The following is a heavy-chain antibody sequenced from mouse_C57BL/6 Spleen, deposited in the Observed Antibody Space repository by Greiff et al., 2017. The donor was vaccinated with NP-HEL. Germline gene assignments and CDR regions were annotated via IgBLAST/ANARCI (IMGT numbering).Heavy chain of an antibody. D-gene: IGHD2-1*01. V-gene: IGHV8-8*01. CDR1: GFSLSTFGMG. CDR3: ARINYGNSYWYFDV. CDR2: IWWDDYK. Sequence: QVTLKVSGPGILQPSQTLSLTCSFSGFSLSTFGMGVGWIRQPSGKGLEWLAHIWWDDYKTYNPALKSRLTISKDTSKNQVFLKIANVDTADTATYYCARINYGNSYWYFDVWGTGTTVTVSS. J-gene: IGHJ1*03.